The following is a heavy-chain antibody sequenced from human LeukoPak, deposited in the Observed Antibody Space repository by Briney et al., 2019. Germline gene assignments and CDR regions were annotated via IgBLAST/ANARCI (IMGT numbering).Heavy chain of an antibody. CDR2: ISKSAAGT. V-gene: IGHV3-23*01. J-gene: IGHJ4*02. D-gene: IGHD4-17*01. CDR1: GFTFSNYA. CDR3: ANYGDYFEY. Sequence: SGESLRLSCAASGFTFSNYAMSWVRQAAGKGLEWVAGISKSAAGTYYEDSVKGRFTISKDNCKNTLYLQVNSLRGEDTAVYYCANYGDYFEYWGQGTLVTVSS.